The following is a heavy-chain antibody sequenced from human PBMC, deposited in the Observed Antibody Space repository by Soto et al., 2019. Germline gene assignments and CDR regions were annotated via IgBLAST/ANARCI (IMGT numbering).Heavy chain of an antibody. V-gene: IGHV3-74*01. CDR1: GFTFSTSW. J-gene: IGHJ5*02. Sequence: GGSLRLSCAASGFTFSTSWMHWVRQAPGKGLVWVSRIKSDGSSTTYADAVKGRFTISRDNAKNTLYLQMNSLRVEDTAVYYCARSDWFDPWGQGTLVTVSS. CDR2: IKSDGSST. CDR3: ARSDWFDP.